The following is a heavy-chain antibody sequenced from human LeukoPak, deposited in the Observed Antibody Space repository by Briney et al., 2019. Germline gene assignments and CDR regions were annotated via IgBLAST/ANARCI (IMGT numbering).Heavy chain of an antibody. CDR3: AKNPPRIRYFDWPKDY. J-gene: IGHJ4*02. CDR2: ISGSGGST. V-gene: IGHV3-23*01. D-gene: IGHD3-9*01. Sequence: GGSLRLSCAASGFTFSSYAMSWVRQAPGKGLEWVSAISGSGGSTYYADSVKSRFTISRDNSKNTLYLQMNSLRAEDTAVYYCAKNPPRIRYFDWPKDYWGQGTLVTVSS. CDR1: GFTFSSYA.